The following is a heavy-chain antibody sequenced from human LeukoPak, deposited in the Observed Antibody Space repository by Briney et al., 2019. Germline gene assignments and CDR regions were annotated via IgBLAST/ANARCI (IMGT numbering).Heavy chain of an antibody. D-gene: IGHD3-22*01. J-gene: IGHJ6*03. Sequence: SETLSLTCTVSGGSISSYYWSWIRQPPGKGLEWIGYIYYSGSTNYNPSLKSRVTISVDTSKNQFSLKLSSVTAADTAVYYCARADYYDISGLGDYYYYYYMDVWGKGTTVTVSS. CDR3: ARADYYDISGLGDYYYYYYMDV. CDR2: IYYSGST. CDR1: GGSISSYY. V-gene: IGHV4-59*01.